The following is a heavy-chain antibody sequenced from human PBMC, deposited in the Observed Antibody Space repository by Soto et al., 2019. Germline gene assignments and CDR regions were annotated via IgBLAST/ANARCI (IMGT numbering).Heavy chain of an antibody. CDR2: ISGSGGST. CDR1: GFTFSSYA. J-gene: IGHJ4*02. D-gene: IGHD1-26*01. V-gene: IGHV3-23*01. Sequence: EVQLLESGGGLVQPGGSLRLSCAASGFTFSSYAMRWVRQAPGKGLAWVSAISGSGGSTYYADSVKGRFTISRDNSKNTLYLQMNSQRAEDTAVYYCARRGSGSYYDYWGQGTRVTVSS. CDR3: ARRGSGSYYDY.